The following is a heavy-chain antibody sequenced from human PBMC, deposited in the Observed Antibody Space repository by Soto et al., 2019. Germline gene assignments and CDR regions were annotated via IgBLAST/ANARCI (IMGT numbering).Heavy chain of an antibody. D-gene: IGHD3-16*01. CDR3: ARGAWGLGY. CDR1: GGSISSYY. J-gene: IGHJ4*02. CDR2: ISYSGST. Sequence: QVQLQESGPGLVKPSETLSLTCTVSGGSISSYYWSWIRQPPGKGLEWIGYISYSGSTNYNPSLQSRVTISVDPSNDQFSLQLSSVTAADTAVYYCARGAWGLGYWGQGTLVTVSS. V-gene: IGHV4-59*01.